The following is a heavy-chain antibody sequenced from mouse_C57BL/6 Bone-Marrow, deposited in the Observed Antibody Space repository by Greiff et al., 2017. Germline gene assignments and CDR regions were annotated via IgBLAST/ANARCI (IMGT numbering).Heavy chain of an antibody. CDR2: IHPNSGST. CDR3: ARAGWGFAY. Sequence: QVQLQQPGAELVKPGASVKLSCKASGYTFTSYWMHWVQQRPGQGLEWIGMIHPNSGSTNYNEKFKSKATLTVDKSSRPAYMQLSGLTSEDSAFYYCARAGWGFAYWGQGTLVTVSA. CDR1: GYTFTSYW. D-gene: IGHD3-1*01. V-gene: IGHV1-64*01. J-gene: IGHJ3*01.